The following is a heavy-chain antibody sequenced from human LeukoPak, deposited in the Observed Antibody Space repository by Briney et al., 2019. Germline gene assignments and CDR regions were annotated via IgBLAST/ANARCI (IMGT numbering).Heavy chain of an antibody. V-gene: IGHV3-53*01. CDR2: IYSGGST. Sequence: VRQAPGKGXXXFSVIYSGGSTYYADSVKGRFTISRVYSKSTLYLQMNSLRAEDTAVYYCAREEVGAVATFDYWGQGTLVTVSS. D-gene: IGHD6-19*01. J-gene: IGHJ4*02. CDR3: AREEVGAVATFDY.